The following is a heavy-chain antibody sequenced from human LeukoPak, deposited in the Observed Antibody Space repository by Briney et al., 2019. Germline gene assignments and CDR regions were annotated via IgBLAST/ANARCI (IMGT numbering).Heavy chain of an antibody. V-gene: IGHV1-18*01. CDR2: ISAYNGNT. D-gene: IGHD5-12*01. J-gene: IGHJ6*03. Sequence: ASVKVSCKASGYTFTSYGISWVRQAPRQGLEWMGWISAYNGNTNYAQKLQGRVTMTTDTSTSTAYMELRSLRSEDTAVYYCARGTAVSMVATIVYYYYYYMDVWGKGTTVTVSS. CDR3: ARGTAVSMVATIVYYYYYYMDV. CDR1: GYTFTSYG.